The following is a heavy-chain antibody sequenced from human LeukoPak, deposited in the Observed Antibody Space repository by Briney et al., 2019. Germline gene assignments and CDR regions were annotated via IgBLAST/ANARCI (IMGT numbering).Heavy chain of an antibody. CDR1: GFTFSSYS. Sequence: GGSLRLSCAASGFTFSSYSMNWVRQAPGKGLEWVSSISSSSSYIYYADSVKGRFTISRDNAKNSLYLQMNSLRAEDTAVYYCASDYYYDILTGYFDYWGQGTLVTVSS. V-gene: IGHV3-21*01. CDR2: ISSSSSYI. D-gene: IGHD3-9*01. J-gene: IGHJ4*02. CDR3: ASDYYYDILTGYFDY.